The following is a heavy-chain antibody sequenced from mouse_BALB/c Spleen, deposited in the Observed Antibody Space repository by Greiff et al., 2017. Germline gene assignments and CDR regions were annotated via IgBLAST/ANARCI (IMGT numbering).Heavy chain of an antibody. Sequence: VQLQQSGAELVRPGSSVKISCRASGYAFSSYWMNWVKQRPGQGLEWIGQIYPGDGDTNYNGKFKGKATLTADKSSSTAYMQLSSLTSEDSAVYFCASPLHYYGFAYWGQGTLVTVSA. CDR3: ASPLHYYGFAY. D-gene: IGHD1-2*01. CDR1: GYAFSSYW. CDR2: IYPGDGDT. V-gene: IGHV1-80*01. J-gene: IGHJ3*01.